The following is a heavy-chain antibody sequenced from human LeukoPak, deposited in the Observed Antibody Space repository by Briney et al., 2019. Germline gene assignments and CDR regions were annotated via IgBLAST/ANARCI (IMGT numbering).Heavy chain of an antibody. D-gene: IGHD1-14*01. J-gene: IGHJ4*02. CDR2: IIPMFGTA. V-gene: IGHV1-69*05. Sequence: SVKVSCRASGGTFSSYAISWVRQAPGQGLEWMGGIIPMFGTANYAQKFQGRVTITTDESTSTAYMELSSLRSEDTAVYYCARVGEPFDYWGQGTLVTVSS. CDR3: ARVGEPFDY. CDR1: GGTFSSYA.